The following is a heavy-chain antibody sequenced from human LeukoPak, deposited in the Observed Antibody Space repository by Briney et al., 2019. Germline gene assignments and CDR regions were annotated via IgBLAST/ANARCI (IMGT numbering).Heavy chain of an antibody. V-gene: IGHV3-33*01. CDR1: GFTFSSYG. J-gene: IGHJ4*02. D-gene: IGHD6-13*01. CDR3: ATLLPGIAAAVDY. Sequence: GGSLRLSCAASGFTFSSYGMHWVRQAPGKGLEWVAVILSDGSKEFYTDSVKGRFTISRDNSKNTLYLQMNSLRAEDTAVYYCATLLPGIAAAVDYWGQGTLVTVSS. CDR2: ILSDGSKE.